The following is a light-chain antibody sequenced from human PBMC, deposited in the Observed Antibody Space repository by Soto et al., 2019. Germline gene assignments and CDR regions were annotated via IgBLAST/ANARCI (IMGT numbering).Light chain of an antibody. CDR3: QHLNTFPRT. Sequence: DIQMTQSPSSVSASVGDRVTITCRASQNIDNWLAWYQQRPGKAPKLLIYAASSLQTGVPSRFSGGGSGTDFTLTISSLQPEDFATYYCQHLNTFPRTFGQGTKVEIK. CDR1: QNIDNW. J-gene: IGKJ1*01. V-gene: IGKV1-12*01. CDR2: AAS.